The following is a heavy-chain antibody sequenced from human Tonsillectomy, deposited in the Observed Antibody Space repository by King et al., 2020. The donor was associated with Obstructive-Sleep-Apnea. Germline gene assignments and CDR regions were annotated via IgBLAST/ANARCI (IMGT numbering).Heavy chain of an antibody. Sequence: VQLVESGGGVVQPGRSLRLSCAASGFTFSSYAIHWVRQAPGKGLEWVAVISYDGSNKYYADSVKGRFTISRDNSKNTLYLQMNSLRAEDTAVYYCARDLGWEHDAFDIWGQGTMVTVSS. CDR2: ISYDGSNK. CDR3: ARDLGWEHDAFDI. J-gene: IGHJ3*02. D-gene: IGHD1-26*01. CDR1: GFTFSSYA. V-gene: IGHV3-30*04.